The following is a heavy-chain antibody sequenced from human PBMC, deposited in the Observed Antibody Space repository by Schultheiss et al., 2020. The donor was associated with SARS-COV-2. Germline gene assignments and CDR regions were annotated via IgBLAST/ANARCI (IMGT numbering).Heavy chain of an antibody. CDR2: IYHSGST. V-gene: IGHV4-4*02. J-gene: IGHJ4*02. CDR3: ARDPQSYYDSSGRDY. CDR1: GGSITSSNW. D-gene: IGHD3-22*01. Sequence: GSLRLSCAVSGGSITSSNWWSWVRQPPGKGLEWIGEIYHSGSTNYNPSLKSRVTISVDKPKNQFSLKLSSVTAADTAVYYCARDPQSYYDSSGRDYWGQGTLVTVSS.